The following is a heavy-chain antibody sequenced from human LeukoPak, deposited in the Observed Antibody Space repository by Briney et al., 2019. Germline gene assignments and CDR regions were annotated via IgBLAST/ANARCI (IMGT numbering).Heavy chain of an antibody. CDR1: GGSFSGYY. V-gene: IGHV4-34*01. CDR3: ARGRIQLWFIDP. J-gene: IGHJ5*02. Sequence: SETLSLTCAVYGGSFSGYYWSWIRQPPGKGLEWIGEINHSGSTNYNPSLKSRVTISVATSKNQFSLKLSSVTAADAAVYYCARGRIQLWFIDPWGQGTLVTVSS. CDR2: INHSGST. D-gene: IGHD5-18*01.